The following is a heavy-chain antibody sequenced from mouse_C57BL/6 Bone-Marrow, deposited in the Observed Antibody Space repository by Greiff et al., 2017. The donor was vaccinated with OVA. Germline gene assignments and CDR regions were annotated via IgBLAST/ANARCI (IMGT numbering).Heavy chain of an antibody. Sequence: VQLQQSGAELVRPGASVKLSCTASGFNIKDDYMPWVRQRPEQGLEWIGWIDPGNGDTEYASKFQGKATITADTSSNTAYLQLSSLTSEDTAVYYCTRGYDGAWFAYWGQGTLVTVSA. J-gene: IGHJ3*01. CDR1: GFNIKDDY. V-gene: IGHV14-4*01. D-gene: IGHD2-2*01. CDR3: TRGYDGAWFAY. CDR2: IDPGNGDT.